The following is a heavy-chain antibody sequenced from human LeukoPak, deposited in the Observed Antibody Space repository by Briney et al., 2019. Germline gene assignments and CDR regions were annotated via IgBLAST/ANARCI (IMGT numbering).Heavy chain of an antibody. Sequence: SETLSLICTVCGYSITSGYYWGWIRQPPGKGLEWIGNIYQSGNTYHNPSLKSRVTLSVDTSKNQVSLKLSSVTAADAAVYYCARDSIHRRTTPFDYWGQGTLVTVSS. CDR1: GYSITSGYY. CDR2: IYQSGNT. CDR3: ARDSIHRRTTPFDY. V-gene: IGHV4-38-2*02. J-gene: IGHJ4*02. D-gene: IGHD1-7*01.